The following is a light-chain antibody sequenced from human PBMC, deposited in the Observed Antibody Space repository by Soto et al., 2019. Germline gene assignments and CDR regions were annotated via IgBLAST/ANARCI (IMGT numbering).Light chain of an antibody. Sequence: QSVVTQPPTVSGAPGQTVTISCTGSSSSLGARYDVHWYQQVPGKAPKLLIFGSSDRASGVPDRFSGSKSGTSASLAITGLQANDEATYFCQSYDKSLSGSVFGGGTKLTVL. CDR1: SSSLGARYD. V-gene: IGLV1-40*01. CDR2: GSS. J-gene: IGLJ3*02. CDR3: QSYDKSLSGSV.